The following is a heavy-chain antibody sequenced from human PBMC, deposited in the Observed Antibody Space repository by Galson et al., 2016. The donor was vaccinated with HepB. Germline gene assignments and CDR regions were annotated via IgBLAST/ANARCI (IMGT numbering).Heavy chain of an antibody. D-gene: IGHD3-22*01. Sequence: SLRLSCAASGFTFSTYALHWVRQTPAKGLEWVALITFDESSKLYADSIKGRFTISRDNSKNTLYLQLNSLRTEDTAVYYCARDIDTNGYYSPYFDYWGRGTLVTVSS. CDR3: ARDIDTNGYYSPYFDY. V-gene: IGHV3-30-3*01. CDR2: ITFDESSK. CDR1: GFTFSTYA. J-gene: IGHJ4*02.